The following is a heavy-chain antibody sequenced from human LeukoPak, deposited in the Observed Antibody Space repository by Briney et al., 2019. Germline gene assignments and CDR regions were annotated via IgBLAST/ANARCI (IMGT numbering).Heavy chain of an antibody. D-gene: IGHD3-10*01. Sequence: ASVKVSCKASGYTFTGYYMHWVRQAPGQGLEWMGIINPSGGSTTYAQKFQGRVTMTRDTSTSTVYMELSSLRSEDTAVYYCARDLGFGELYYYYGMDVWGQGTTVTVSS. CDR3: ARDLGFGELYYYYGMDV. J-gene: IGHJ6*02. V-gene: IGHV1-46*01. CDR1: GYTFTGYY. CDR2: INPSGGST.